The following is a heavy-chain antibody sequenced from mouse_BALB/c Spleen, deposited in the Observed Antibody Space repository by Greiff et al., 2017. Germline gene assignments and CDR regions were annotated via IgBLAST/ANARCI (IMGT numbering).Heavy chain of an antibody. D-gene: IGHD2-3*01. J-gene: IGHJ4*01. CDR3: ARDGYYDYYYAMDY. CDR2: ISSGSSTI. Sequence: EVQLVESGGGLVQPGGSRKLSCAASGFTFSSFGMHWVRQAPEKGLEWVAYISSGSSTIYYADTVKGRFTISRDNPKNTLFLQMTSLRSEDTAMYYCARDGYYDYYYAMDYWGQGTSVTVSS. CDR1: GFTFSSFG. V-gene: IGHV5-17*02.